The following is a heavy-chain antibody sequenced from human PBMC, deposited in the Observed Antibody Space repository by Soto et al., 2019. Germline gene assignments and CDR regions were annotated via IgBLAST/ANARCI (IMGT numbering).Heavy chain of an antibody. J-gene: IGHJ4*02. CDR3: ATGSYDSSGYYLGPDY. Sequence: GASVKVSCKASGFTFTSSAVQWVRQARGQRLEWIGWIVVGSGNTNYAQKFQERVTITKDMSTSTAYMELSSLRSEDTAVYYCATGSYDSSGYYLGPDYWGQGTLVTVSS. CDR2: IVVGSGNT. CDR1: GFTFTSSA. D-gene: IGHD3-22*01. V-gene: IGHV1-58*01.